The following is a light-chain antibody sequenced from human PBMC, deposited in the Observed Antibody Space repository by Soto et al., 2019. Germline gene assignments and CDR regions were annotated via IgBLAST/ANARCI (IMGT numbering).Light chain of an antibody. CDR2: GDT. CDR3: QSYDSSLTGSVV. V-gene: IGLV1-40*01. J-gene: IGLJ2*01. Sequence: QSVLTQPPSVSGAPGQRITISCTGSNSNIGANYDVHWYQQFPGKAPKLLIYGDTNRPSGVPGRFSGSKSGTSASLAITGLQAEDEADYYCQSYDSSLTGSVVFGGGTQLTVL. CDR1: NSNIGANYD.